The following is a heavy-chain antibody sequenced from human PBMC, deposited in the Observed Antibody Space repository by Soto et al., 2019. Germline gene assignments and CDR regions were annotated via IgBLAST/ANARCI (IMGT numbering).Heavy chain of an antibody. CDR2: ISYSGST. V-gene: IGHV4-30-4*01. Sequence: QVQLQESGPGLVKPSQTLSLTCTVSGGSISSGNYYWSWIRQPPGKGLEWIGFISYSGSTYYSLSLKSRVTISVDTSKNQFSLNLSFVTAADTAVYYCATMGTPATGLDYLDYWGQGTLVTVSS. J-gene: IGHJ4*02. CDR3: ATMGTPATGLDYLDY. CDR1: GGSISSGNYY. D-gene: IGHD5-18*01.